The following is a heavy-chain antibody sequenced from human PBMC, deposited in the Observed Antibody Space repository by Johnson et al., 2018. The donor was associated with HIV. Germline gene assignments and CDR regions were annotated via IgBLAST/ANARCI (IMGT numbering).Heavy chain of an antibody. Sequence: EVQLVESGGGVVQPGRSLRLSCAASGFTFSSYAMHWVRQAPGKGLEWVSGISGSGGSTYYADSVKGRFTISRDNSKNTLFLQMNSLRAEDTAVYYCAKQSSSWYDDAFDIWGQGTMVTVSS. D-gene: IGHD6-13*01. V-gene: IGHV3-23*04. CDR1: GFTFSSYA. CDR3: AKQSSSWYDDAFDI. CDR2: ISGSGGST. J-gene: IGHJ3*02.